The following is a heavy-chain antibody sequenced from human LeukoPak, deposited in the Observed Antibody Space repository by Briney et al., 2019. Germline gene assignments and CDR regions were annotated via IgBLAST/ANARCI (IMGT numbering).Heavy chain of an antibody. Sequence: GGSLRLSCAASGFTFSSYSMNWVRQAPGKGLEWVSSISSSSSYIYYADSVKGRFTISRDNAKNSLYLQMDSLRAEDTAVYYCARSIAAAGTDYWGQGTLVTVSS. J-gene: IGHJ4*02. CDR1: GFTFSSYS. CDR3: ARSIAAAGTDY. V-gene: IGHV3-21*01. D-gene: IGHD6-13*01. CDR2: ISSSSSYI.